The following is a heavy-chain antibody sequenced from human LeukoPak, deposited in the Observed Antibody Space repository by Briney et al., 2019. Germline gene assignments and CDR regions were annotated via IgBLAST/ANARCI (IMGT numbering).Heavy chain of an antibody. CDR1: GGPLNVYY. Sequence: PAETLSLTCAVYGGPLNVYYWSWIRQPPGQGLEWIAEIDHSGDIKYNPALKSRVIISADTSKNQFSLKLSSVTAADTAIYYCAREGFYGSGRSLDSWGQGTLVTVSS. CDR2: IDHSGDI. D-gene: IGHD3-10*01. CDR3: AREGFYGSGRSLDS. V-gene: IGHV4-34*01. J-gene: IGHJ4*02.